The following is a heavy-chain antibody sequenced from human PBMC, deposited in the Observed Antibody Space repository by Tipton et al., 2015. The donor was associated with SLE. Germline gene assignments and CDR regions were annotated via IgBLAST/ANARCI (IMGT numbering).Heavy chain of an antibody. V-gene: IGHV4-38-2*02. CDR1: GYSISSAYY. J-gene: IGHJ5*02. Sequence: TLSLTCSVSGYSISSAYYWGWIRQPPGKGLEWIGSIYYSGSTYYNPSLKSRVTISVDTSKNQFSLKLSSVTAADTAVYYCASSNGYSSSWYGPYNWFDPWGQGTLVTVSS. D-gene: IGHD6-13*01. CDR3: ASSNGYSSSWYGPYNWFDP. CDR2: IYYSGST.